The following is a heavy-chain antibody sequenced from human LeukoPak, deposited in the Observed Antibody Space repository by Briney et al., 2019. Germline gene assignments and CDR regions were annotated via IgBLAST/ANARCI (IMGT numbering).Heavy chain of an antibody. D-gene: IGHD3-3*02. Sequence: GGSLRLSCAASGFTFSSSAMSWVRQAPGKGLEWVSTISGSDSSTHYADSVKGRFTISRDNSKNTLYLQMNSLRADDTAVYFCARDYILPLETDNGDGFAIWGQGTVVTVSS. J-gene: IGHJ3*02. V-gene: IGHV3-23*01. CDR2: ISGSDSST. CDR3: ARDYILPLETDNGDGFAI. CDR1: GFTFSSSA.